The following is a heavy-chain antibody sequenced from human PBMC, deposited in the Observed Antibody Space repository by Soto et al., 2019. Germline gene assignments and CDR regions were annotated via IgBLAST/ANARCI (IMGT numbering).Heavy chain of an antibody. Sequence: HPGGSLRLSCAASGFTFSSYAMHWVRQAPGKGLEWVAVIWYDGSNKYYADSVKGRFTISRDNSKNTLYLQMNSLRAEDTAVYYCARELQAVTYLKYYYYGMDVWGQGTTVTVSS. CDR2: IWYDGSNK. J-gene: IGHJ6*02. V-gene: IGHV3-30*04. CDR3: ARELQAVTYLKYYYYGMDV. D-gene: IGHD4-4*01. CDR1: GFTFSSYA.